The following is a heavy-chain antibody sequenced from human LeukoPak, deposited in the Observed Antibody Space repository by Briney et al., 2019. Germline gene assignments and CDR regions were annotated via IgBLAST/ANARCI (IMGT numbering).Heavy chain of an antibody. J-gene: IGHJ5*02. D-gene: IGHD2-15*01. CDR3: ARDKAGYCGGGSCP. V-gene: IGHV3-74*03. CDR1: GFTFTNYW. CDR2: ISDDGTTT. Sequence: PGGSLRLSCVASGFTFTNYWMHWVRQAPGKGLVWVSRISDDGTTTTYADSVKGRFTISRDNAKNTVYLQMNSLRPDDTGVYYCARDKAGYCGGGSCPWGQGTLVTVSS.